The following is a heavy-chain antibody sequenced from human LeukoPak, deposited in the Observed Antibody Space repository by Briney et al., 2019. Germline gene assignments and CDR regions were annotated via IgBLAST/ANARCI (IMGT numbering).Heavy chain of an antibody. CDR3: ARSWNSPRMNYYYYYMDV. D-gene: IGHD1-7*01. J-gene: IGHJ6*03. Sequence: ASVKVSCKASGYTFTGYYMHWVRQAPGQGLEWMGWINPNSGGTNYAQKFQGRVTMTRDTSISTAYMELSRLRSDDTAVYYCARSWNSPRMNYYYYYMDVWGKGTTVTVSS. CDR1: GYTFTGYY. V-gene: IGHV1-2*02. CDR2: INPNSGGT.